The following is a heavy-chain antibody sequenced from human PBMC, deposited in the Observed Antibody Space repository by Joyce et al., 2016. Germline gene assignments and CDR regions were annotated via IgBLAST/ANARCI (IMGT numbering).Heavy chain of an antibody. CDR2: IDPSDSYT. Sequence: EVQLVQSGAEVKKPGESLRISCKGSGYSFTSYWVSWVRQMPGKGLEWMGRIDPSDSYTNYSPSFQGHVTISADKSISTAYLQWSSLKASDTAMYYCARVSWNYDFWTDGDYWGQGTLVTVSS. V-gene: IGHV5-10-1*01. CDR1: GYSFTSYW. CDR3: ARVSWNYDFWTDGDY. D-gene: IGHD3-3*01. J-gene: IGHJ4*02.